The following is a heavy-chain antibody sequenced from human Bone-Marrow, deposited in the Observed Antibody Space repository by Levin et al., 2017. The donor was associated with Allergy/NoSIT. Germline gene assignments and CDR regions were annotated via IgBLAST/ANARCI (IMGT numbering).Heavy chain of an antibody. CDR1: RFVFDDYC. V-gene: IGHV3-7*01. J-gene: IGHJ4*02. D-gene: IGHD3-16*01. CDR2: IKQDGSEK. CDR3: ARGRGSFHYVRVTDY. Sequence: SCAASRFVFDDYCMSWVRQAPGKGLEWVANIKQDGSEKYYVDSVKGRFTIFRDNANNSLYLQMDSLRAEDTAVYYCARGRGSFHYVRVTDYWGQGTLVTVSS.